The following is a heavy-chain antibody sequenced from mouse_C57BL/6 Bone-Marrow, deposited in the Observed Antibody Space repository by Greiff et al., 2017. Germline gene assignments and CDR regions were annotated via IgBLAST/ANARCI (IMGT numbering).Heavy chain of an antibody. D-gene: IGHD1-1*01. J-gene: IGHJ2*01. CDR2: ISSGGSYT. V-gene: IGHV5-6*01. CDR3: ARHVRYFDY. CDR1: GFTFSSYG. Sequence: EVHLVESGGDLVKPGGSLKLSCAASGFTFSSYGMSWVRQTPDKRLEWVATISSGGSYTYYPDSVKGRFTISRDNAKNTLYLQMSSLKSEDTAMYYCARHVRYFDYWGPGTTLTVSS.